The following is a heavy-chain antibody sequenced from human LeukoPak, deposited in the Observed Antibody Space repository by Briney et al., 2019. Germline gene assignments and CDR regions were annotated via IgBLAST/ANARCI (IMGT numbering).Heavy chain of an antibody. V-gene: IGHV3-30-3*01. J-gene: IGHJ5*02. Sequence: GGSLRLSCAASGFTFSSYAMSWVRQAPGKGLEWVAVISYDGSNKYYADSVKGRFTISRDNSKNTLYLQMNSLRAEDTAVYYCAKEPYYDSSGYLGWFDPWGQGTLVTVSS. CDR3: AKEPYYDSSGYLGWFDP. CDR1: GFTFSSYA. CDR2: ISYDGSNK. D-gene: IGHD3-22*01.